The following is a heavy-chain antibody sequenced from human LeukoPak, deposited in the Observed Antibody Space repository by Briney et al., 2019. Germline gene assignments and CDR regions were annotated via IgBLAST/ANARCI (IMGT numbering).Heavy chain of an antibody. CDR2: ISAYNGNT. V-gene: IGHV1-18*01. Sequence: GASVKVSCKASGYTFTSYGISWVRQAPGQGLEWMGWISAYNGNTNYAQKLQGRVTMTTDTSTSTAYMELRSLRSDDTAVYYCARGLARYYDFWSGYSGPGNWFDPWGQGTLVTVSS. D-gene: IGHD3-3*01. CDR3: ARGLARYYDFWSGYSGPGNWFDP. J-gene: IGHJ5*02. CDR1: GYTFTSYG.